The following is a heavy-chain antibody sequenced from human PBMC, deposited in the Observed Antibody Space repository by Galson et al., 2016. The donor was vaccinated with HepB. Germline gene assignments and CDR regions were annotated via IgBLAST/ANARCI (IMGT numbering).Heavy chain of an antibody. Sequence: SLRLSCAASGFTFDDYAMHWVRQGPGKGLEWVSGISWNSNEIAYADSVKGRFTLSRDNANNSLYLQMNSLRAEDAALYYCVKDRYSSGWYALDVWGQGTTVTVSS. CDR3: VKDRYSSGWYALDV. CDR2: ISWNSNEI. J-gene: IGHJ6*02. CDR1: GFTFDDYA. D-gene: IGHD6-19*01. V-gene: IGHV3-9*01.